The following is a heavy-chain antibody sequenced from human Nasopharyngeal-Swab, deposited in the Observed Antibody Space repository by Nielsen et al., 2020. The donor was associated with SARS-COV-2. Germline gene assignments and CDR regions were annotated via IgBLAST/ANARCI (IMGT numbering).Heavy chain of an antibody. Sequence: GESLKISCAASGFTFSDYYMCWIRQAPGKGLEWVSYISTSGSTISFADSVKGRFTISRDNAKNSLYLQMNSLRAEDTAVYYCVKDRGVGALDYWGQGTLVTVSS. J-gene: IGHJ4*02. CDR2: ISTSGSTI. CDR1: GFTFSDYY. V-gene: IGHV3-11*01. D-gene: IGHD1-26*01. CDR3: VKDRGVGALDY.